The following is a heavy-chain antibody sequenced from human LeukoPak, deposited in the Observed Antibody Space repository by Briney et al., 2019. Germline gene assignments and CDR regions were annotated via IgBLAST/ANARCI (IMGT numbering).Heavy chain of an antibody. V-gene: IGHV3-66*01. Sequence: PGGSLRLSRTASGFTLSSNHMTWVRQAPGKGVQWVSVIYSGGTTYYADSVKGRFTISRDSSTSTLWLQMNSLRAEDTAVYYCARALENLAFDIWGQGTMVTVSS. D-gene: IGHD1-1*01. CDR3: ARALENLAFDI. CDR2: IYSGGTT. J-gene: IGHJ3*02. CDR1: GFTLSSNH.